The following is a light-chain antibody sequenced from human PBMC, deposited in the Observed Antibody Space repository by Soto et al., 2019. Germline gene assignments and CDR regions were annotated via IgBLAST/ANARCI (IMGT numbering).Light chain of an antibody. Sequence: EIVLTQSPDTLSLSPGERATLSCRASQSVSSSLAWYQQKPGQAPRLLIYDASNRATGTPARFSGSVSGTDLPRTVSRLEPEDFAVYYCQQRSNWPPEVTFGPGTKVDIK. CDR1: QSVSSS. CDR3: QQRSNWPPEVT. CDR2: DAS. J-gene: IGKJ3*01. V-gene: IGKV3-11*01.